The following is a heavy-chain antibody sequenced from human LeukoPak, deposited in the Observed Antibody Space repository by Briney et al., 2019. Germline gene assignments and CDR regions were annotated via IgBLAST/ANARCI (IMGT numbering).Heavy chain of an antibody. V-gene: IGHV3-30*18. CDR2: ISYDGSKK. D-gene: IGHD4-17*01. J-gene: IGHJ4*02. CDR3: AKIYGDYDYFDY. Sequence: GRSLRLSCAASGFTFSSYGMHWVRQAPGKGLEWVAVISYDGSKKYYADSVKGRFTISRDNSKNTLYLQMNSLRAEDTAVYYCAKIYGDYDYFDYWGQGALVTVSS. CDR1: GFTFSSYG.